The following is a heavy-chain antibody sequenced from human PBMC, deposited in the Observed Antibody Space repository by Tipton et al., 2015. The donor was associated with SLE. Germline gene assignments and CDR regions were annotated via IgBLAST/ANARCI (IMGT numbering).Heavy chain of an antibody. D-gene: IGHD1-26*01. CDR2: ISSSSSYI. V-gene: IGHV3-21*04. CDR3: AKDVRVYSGVYWGNAFDI. Sequence: QLVQSGGGLVKPGGSLRLSCAASGFTFSTYSMTWVRQALGKGLAWLSSISSSSSYIYYADSVKGRFTISRDNAKRSLYLQMNSLRAEDTAFYYCAKDVRVYSGVYWGNAFDIWGQGTMVTVSS. J-gene: IGHJ3*02. CDR1: GFTFSTYS.